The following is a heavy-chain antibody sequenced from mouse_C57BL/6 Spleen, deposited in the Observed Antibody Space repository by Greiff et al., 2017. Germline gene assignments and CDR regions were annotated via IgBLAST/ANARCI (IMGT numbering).Heavy chain of an antibody. V-gene: IGHV1-53*01. CDR3: ARWGWSWFAY. Sequence: VQLQQPGTELVKPGASVKLSCKASGYTFTSYWMHWVKQRPGQGLEWIGNINPSNGGTNYNQKFKGKATLTVDKSSSTAYMELRSLTSEDTAVYYCARWGWSWFAYWGQGTLVTVSA. CDR1: GYTFTSYW. CDR2: INPSNGGT. D-gene: IGHD3-3*01. J-gene: IGHJ3*01.